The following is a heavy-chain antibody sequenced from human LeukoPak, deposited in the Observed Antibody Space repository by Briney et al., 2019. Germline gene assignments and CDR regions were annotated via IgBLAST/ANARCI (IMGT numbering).Heavy chain of an antibody. CDR3: ARRGRGSWVGGFLDY. CDR1: GDSISSTNYY. J-gene: IGHJ4*02. D-gene: IGHD6-13*01. V-gene: IGHV4-39*01. CDR2: IYYSGST. Sequence: SETLSLTCTVSGDSISSTNYYWGWIRQPPGKGLEWIGSIYYSGSTYYNPSLQSRVTISVDTSKNQFSLKLTSVTAADTAVYYCARRGRGSWVGGFLDYWGQGTLVTVSS.